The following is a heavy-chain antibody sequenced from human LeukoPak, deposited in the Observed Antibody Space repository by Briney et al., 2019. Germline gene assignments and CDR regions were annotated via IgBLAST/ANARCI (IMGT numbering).Heavy chain of an antibody. V-gene: IGHV1-18*01. CDR2: ISGYNANT. Sequence: SVKVSCKASGYIFTNYGISWVRQAPGQGLEWMGWISGYNANTKYAQKVQGRVTMTTDTSTSTAYMELRSLRSDDTAVYYCARGMDRSSYWYFDLWGRGTLVTVSS. J-gene: IGHJ2*01. D-gene: IGHD2-2*01. CDR1: GYIFTNYG. CDR3: ARGMDRSSYWYFDL.